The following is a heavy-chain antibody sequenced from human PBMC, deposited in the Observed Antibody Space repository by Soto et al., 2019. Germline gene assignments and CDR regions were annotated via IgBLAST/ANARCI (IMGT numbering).Heavy chain of an antibody. J-gene: IGHJ4*02. V-gene: IGHV3-23*01. CDR2: ISGSGGST. Sequence: GGSLRLSCAASGFTFSSYAMSWVRQAPGKGLEWVSAISGSGGSTYYADYVKGRFTISRDNSKNTLYLQMNSLRAEDTAVYYCAKYSSRRFDIMVHGDYCGQGTLDTGSS. CDR1: GFTFSSYA. CDR3: AKYSSRRFDIMVHGDY. D-gene: IGHD3-10*01.